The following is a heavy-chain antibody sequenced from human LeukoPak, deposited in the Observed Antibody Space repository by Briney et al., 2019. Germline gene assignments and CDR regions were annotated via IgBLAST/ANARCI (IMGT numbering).Heavy chain of an antibody. CDR2: IYYSGST. V-gene: IGHV4-39*07. D-gene: IGHD4-11*01. CDR3: ARVLGDPYSNYVVGAFDI. CDR1: GGSISSSSYY. J-gene: IGHJ3*02. Sequence: PSETLSLTCTVYGGSISSSSYYWGWIRQPPGKGLEWIGSIYYSGSTYYNPSLKSRVTISVDTSKNQFSLKLSSVTAADTAVYYCARVLGDPYSNYVVGAFDIWGQGTMVTVSS.